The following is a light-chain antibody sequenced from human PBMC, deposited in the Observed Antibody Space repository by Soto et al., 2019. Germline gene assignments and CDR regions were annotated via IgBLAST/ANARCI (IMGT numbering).Light chain of an antibody. CDR3: QSYDSSLSGYVV. CDR1: SSNIGAGYD. Sequence: QSVLTQPPSVSGAPGQRVTISCTGSSSNIGAGYDVHWYHQLPGTAPKLLIYGNSNRPSGVPDRFSGSKSGTSASLAITGLQAEDEADYYRQSYDSSLSGYVVFGGGTKLTVL. CDR2: GNS. J-gene: IGLJ2*01. V-gene: IGLV1-40*01.